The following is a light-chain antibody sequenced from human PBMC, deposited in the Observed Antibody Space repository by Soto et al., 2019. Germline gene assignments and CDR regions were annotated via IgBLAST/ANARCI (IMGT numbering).Light chain of an antibody. CDR3: LQDYEYPLT. Sequence: AIQMTQSPSTLSASVGDRVTITCRASQDIRSDLGWYQQRPGKAPQLLIFSTSSLQSGVPSGFSGSGSGTDFTLTITSLQPEDFATYYCLQDYEYPLTFGGGTKVDI. CDR1: QDIRSD. CDR2: STS. J-gene: IGKJ4*01. V-gene: IGKV1-6*01.